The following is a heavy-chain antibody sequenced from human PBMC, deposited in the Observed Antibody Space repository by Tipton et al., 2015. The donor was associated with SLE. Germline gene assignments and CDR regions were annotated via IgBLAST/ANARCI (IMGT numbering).Heavy chain of an antibody. J-gene: IGHJ4*02. CDR1: GGSFSGYY. Sequence: TLSLTCAVSGGSFSGYYWTWVRQPPGKGVEWIGEINHAAVTDYNPSLKSRVKILVDTAKEQFSLKLSSVTAADTAVSYCARSSGYCSSNSCSTALDHWGLGTLVTVSS. CDR2: INHAAVT. D-gene: IGHD2-2*01. CDR3: ARSSGYCSSNSCSTALDH. V-gene: IGHV4-34*01.